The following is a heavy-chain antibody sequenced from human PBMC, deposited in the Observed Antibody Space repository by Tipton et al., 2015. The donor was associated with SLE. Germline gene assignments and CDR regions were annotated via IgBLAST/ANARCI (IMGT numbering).Heavy chain of an antibody. CDR3: ARDVAAAARYYFDY. D-gene: IGHD6-13*01. J-gene: IGHJ4*02. CDR1: GFTFSSYA. CDR2: ISYDGSNK. Sequence: SLRLSCAASGFTFSSYALHWVRQAPGKGLEWVAVISYDGSNKYYADSVKGRFTISRDNSKNTLYLQMNSLRAEDTAVYYCARDVAAAARYYFDYWGQGTLVTVSS. V-gene: IGHV3-30-3*01.